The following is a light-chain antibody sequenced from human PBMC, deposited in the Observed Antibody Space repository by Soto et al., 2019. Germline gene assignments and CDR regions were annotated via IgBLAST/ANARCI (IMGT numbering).Light chain of an antibody. CDR3: QQTYIAPRT. J-gene: IGKJ1*01. CDR2: GAS. Sequence: DIQMTQSPSSLSASVGDRVTITCRASQSITIYLNWYQQQPGKAPRLLIYGASTLQTGVPSRFSGSGSMTDFTLTISDLQPEDFATYYCQQTYIAPRTLGQGTKVDIK. CDR1: QSITIY. V-gene: IGKV1-39*01.